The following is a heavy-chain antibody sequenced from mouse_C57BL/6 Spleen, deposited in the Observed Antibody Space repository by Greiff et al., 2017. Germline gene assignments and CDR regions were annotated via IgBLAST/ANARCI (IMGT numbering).Heavy chain of an antibody. D-gene: IGHD1-1*01. Sequence: QVQLQQSGPGLVQPSQSLSITCTVSGFSLTSYGVHWVRQSPGKGLEWLGVIWSGGSTDYNAAFISRLSISKDNSKSQVFFKMNSLQADDTAIYYCASPLYGSSTGGYFDVWGTGTTVTVSS. J-gene: IGHJ1*03. CDR2: IWSGGST. CDR1: GFSLTSYG. CDR3: ASPLYGSSTGGYFDV. V-gene: IGHV2-2*01.